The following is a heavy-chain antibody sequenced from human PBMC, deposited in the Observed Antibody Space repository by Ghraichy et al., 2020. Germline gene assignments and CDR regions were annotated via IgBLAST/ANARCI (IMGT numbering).Heavy chain of an antibody. J-gene: IGHJ4*02. CDR2: IYYSGST. D-gene: IGHD2-2*02. Sequence: SQTLSLTCTVSGGSISSYYWSWIRQPPGKGLEWIGYIYYSGSTNYNPSLKSRVTISVDTSKNQFSLKLSSVTAADTAVYYCARSHHGYCSSTSCYTFDYWGQGTLVTVSS. V-gene: IGHV4-59*01. CDR1: GGSISSYY. CDR3: ARSHHGYCSSTSCYTFDY.